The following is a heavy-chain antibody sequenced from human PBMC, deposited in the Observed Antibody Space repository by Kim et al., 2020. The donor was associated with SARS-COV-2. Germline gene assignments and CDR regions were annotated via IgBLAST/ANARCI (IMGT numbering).Heavy chain of an antibody. V-gene: IGHV4-59*08. CDR2: IYYIGST. Sequence: SETLSLTCTVSGGSISSYYWSWIRQPPGKGLEWLGYIYYIGSTNYNPSLESRVTISVDTSKNQFSLKLSSVTAADTAAYFCARHDIRTDDWYFDLWGRGTLVTVSS. J-gene: IGHJ2*01. D-gene: IGHD3-3*01. CDR3: ARHDIRTDDWYFDL. CDR1: GGSISSYY.